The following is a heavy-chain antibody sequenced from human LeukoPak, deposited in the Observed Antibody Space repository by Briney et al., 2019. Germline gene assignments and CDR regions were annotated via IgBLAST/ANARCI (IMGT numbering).Heavy chain of an antibody. CDR3: ARRRYYDGSGYLE. D-gene: IGHD3-22*01. CDR2: IYYSGRT. J-gene: IGHJ1*01. V-gene: IGHV4-39*01. CDR1: GGSISSSSYY. Sequence: SSETLSLTCTVSGGSISSSSYYWGWIRQPPGKGLEWIGSIYYSGRTYYSPSLKSRVTMSVDTSKNQFSLNLRIVTAADTAVYYCARRRYYDGSGYLEWGQGTLLSVTS.